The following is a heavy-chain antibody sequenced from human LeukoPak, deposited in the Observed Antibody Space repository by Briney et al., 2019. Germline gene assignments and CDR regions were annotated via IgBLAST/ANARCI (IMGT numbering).Heavy chain of an antibody. Sequence: SETLSLTCAVYGSSRAHYWSWIRQPPGKGLEWIGEISRGGSTNYNPSLKSRASVSVDTSKNQFSLKLSSVTAADTAVYYCARGGYSYGSFRLYFDYWGQGTLVTVSS. CDR2: ISRGGST. CDR3: ARGGYSYGSFRLYFDY. V-gene: IGHV4-34*01. J-gene: IGHJ4*02. D-gene: IGHD5-18*01. CDR1: GSSRAHY.